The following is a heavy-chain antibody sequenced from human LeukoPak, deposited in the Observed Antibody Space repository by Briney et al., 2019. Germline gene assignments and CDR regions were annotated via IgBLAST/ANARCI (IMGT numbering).Heavy chain of an antibody. V-gene: IGHV3-11*06. J-gene: IGHJ4*02. CDR3: ASVRTTWREFAY. Sequence: PGGSLRLSCAASGFTFSDYYMSWIRQAPGKGLEWVSYISSSSSYTNYADSVKGRFTISRDNAKNSLYLQMNSLRAEDTAVYYCASVRTTWREFAYWGQGTLVTVSS. CDR2: ISSSSSYT. CDR1: GFTFSDYY. D-gene: IGHD1-1*01.